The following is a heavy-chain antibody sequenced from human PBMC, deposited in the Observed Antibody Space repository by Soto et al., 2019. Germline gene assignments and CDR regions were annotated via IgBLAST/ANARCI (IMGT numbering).Heavy chain of an antibody. CDR1: GFTFSSYG. J-gene: IGHJ6*02. Sequence: PGGSLRLSCAASGFTFSSYGMHWVHQAPGKGLEWVAVISYDGSNKYYADSVKGRFTISRDNSKNTLYLQVNSLRAEDTAIYYCAKAANYFPSYYYGMDVWGQGTTVTVSS. CDR3: AKAANYFPSYYYGMDV. D-gene: IGHD1-7*01. V-gene: IGHV3-30*18. CDR2: ISYDGSNK.